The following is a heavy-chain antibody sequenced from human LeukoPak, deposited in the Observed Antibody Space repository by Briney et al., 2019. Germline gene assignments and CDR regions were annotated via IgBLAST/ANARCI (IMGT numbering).Heavy chain of an antibody. CDR3: ARHPEGKYYYGSEPKYYFDY. Sequence: ESLSLSYRGSGYSFTIYWIGWVRQMPGKGLEWVGIIYPGDSGTRYSPSFQGQVSISADKSISTAYLQWSSLKASDTAMYYCARHPEGKYYYGSEPKYYFDYWGQGTLVTVSS. D-gene: IGHD3-10*01. J-gene: IGHJ4*02. V-gene: IGHV5-51*01. CDR2: IYPGDSGT. CDR1: GYSFTIYW.